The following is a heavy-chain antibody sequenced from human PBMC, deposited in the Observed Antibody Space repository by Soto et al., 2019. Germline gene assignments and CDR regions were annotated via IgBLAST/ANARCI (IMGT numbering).Heavy chain of an antibody. D-gene: IGHD3-10*01. CDR3: ARDVNYYGSGSYYNSNWFDP. V-gene: IGHV4-31*03. Sequence: SETLSLTCTVSGGSISSGGYYWSWIRQHPGKGLEWIGYIYYSGSTYYNPSLKSRVTISVDTSKNQFSLKLSSVTAADTAVYYCARDVNYYGSGSYYNSNWFDPWGQGTLVTVSS. CDR2: IYYSGST. J-gene: IGHJ5*02. CDR1: GGSISSGGYY.